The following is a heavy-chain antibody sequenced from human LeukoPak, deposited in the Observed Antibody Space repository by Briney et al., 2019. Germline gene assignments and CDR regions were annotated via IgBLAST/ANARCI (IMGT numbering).Heavy chain of an antibody. CDR2: IKSKTNGATT. J-gene: IGHJ4*02. CDR1: GFTFTNAW. D-gene: IGHD5-18*01. V-gene: IGHV3-15*01. Sequence: GGSLRLSCAASGFTFTNAWMSWVRQAPGKGLEWVGRIKSKTNGATTDYAAPVKGRFTISRDDSKNTLYLQMNSLRAEDTAVYYCARESGYSPHFDYWGQGTLVTVSS. CDR3: ARESGYSPHFDY.